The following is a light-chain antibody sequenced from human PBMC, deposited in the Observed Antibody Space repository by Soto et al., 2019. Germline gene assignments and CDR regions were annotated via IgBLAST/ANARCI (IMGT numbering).Light chain of an antibody. J-gene: IGKJ1*01. CDR3: LQDHDYPRT. Sequence: AIQLTQSPTSLSASVGARVIITCRASQDISKDLGWYQQKPGKAPKFLIYSATSTQSGVPSTFSGSGFGTDFTLTISSLQPEDFATYYCLQDHDYPRTFGQGTKVEF. CDR2: SAT. V-gene: IGKV1-6*01. CDR1: QDISKD.